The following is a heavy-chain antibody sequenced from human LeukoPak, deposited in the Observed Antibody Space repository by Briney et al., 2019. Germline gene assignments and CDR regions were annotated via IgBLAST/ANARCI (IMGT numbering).Heavy chain of an antibody. CDR3: ARYSIYYDSGSYYNYFDS. CDR2: IYYSGST. CDR1: GASISSNSYY. V-gene: IGHV4-39*01. D-gene: IGHD3-22*01. J-gene: IGHJ4*02. Sequence: SETLSLTCAVSGASISSNSYYWGWIRQPPGKGLEWIGIIYYSGSTYYNPSLKSRVTISVDTSKSQFSLKLSSVTAADTAVYYCARYSIYYDSGSYYNYFDSWGREPWSPSPQ.